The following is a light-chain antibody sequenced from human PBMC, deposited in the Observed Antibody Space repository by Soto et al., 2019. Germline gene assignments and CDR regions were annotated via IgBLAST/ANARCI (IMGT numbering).Light chain of an antibody. CDR3: SSFAGSNNRFV. CDR2: ELN. Sequence: QSVLTQPPSASGSPGQSVTISCTGTSSDVGGYNFVSWYQQHPGKAPKLIIYELNKRPSGVPDRFSGSKSGNTASLTVSGLQAEDEADYYCSSFAGSNNRFVLGTGTKLTVL. J-gene: IGLJ1*01. V-gene: IGLV2-8*01. CDR1: SSDVGGYNF.